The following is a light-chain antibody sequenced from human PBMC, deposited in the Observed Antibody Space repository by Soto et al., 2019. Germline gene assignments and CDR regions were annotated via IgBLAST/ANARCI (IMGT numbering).Light chain of an antibody. CDR2: GNS. CDR3: QSYDSSLSGVV. CDR1: SSNIGAGYD. Sequence: QSVLTQPHSVSGATGQRVTISCTGSSSNIGAGYDVHWYQQLPGTAPKLLIYGNSNRPSGVPDRFSGSKSGTSASLAITGLQAEDEADYYCQSYDSSLSGVVFGGGTKLTVL. J-gene: IGLJ2*01. V-gene: IGLV1-40*01.